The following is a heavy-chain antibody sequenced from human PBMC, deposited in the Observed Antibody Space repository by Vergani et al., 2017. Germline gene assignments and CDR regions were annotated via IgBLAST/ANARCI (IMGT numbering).Heavy chain of an antibody. D-gene: IGHD3-10*01. V-gene: IGHV1-18*01. CDR2: ISAYNGNT. J-gene: IGHJ1*01. CDR3: ARGQSGSYYRYFEH. CDR1: GYDFTNYG. Sequence: QVQLVQSGPEGKKPRASVNVSCKASGYDFTNYGLVWVRQAPGQGLEWMGWISAYNGNTKYAQKFQGRVSVTTETSTTTVYMEVRRLTSDDTAVYYCARGQSGSYYRYFEHWGKGTLVIVSS.